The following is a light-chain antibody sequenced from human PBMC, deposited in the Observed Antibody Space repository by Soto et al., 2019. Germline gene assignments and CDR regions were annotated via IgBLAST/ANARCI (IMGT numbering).Light chain of an antibody. J-gene: IGKJ2*01. V-gene: IGKV1-8*01. CDR3: QQYFSYPYT. CDR1: QDISSY. Sequence: AIRMTQSPSSFSASTGDRVTITCRASQDISSYLAWYQQKVGKAPKLLIYAAATLQRGATSRFSGSGSGTDFTLTISRLQSEDFATYYCQQYFSYPYTFCQGTKLEI. CDR2: AAA.